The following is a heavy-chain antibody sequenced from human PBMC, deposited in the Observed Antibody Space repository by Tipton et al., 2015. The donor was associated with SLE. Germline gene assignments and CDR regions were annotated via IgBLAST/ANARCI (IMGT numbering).Heavy chain of an antibody. J-gene: IGHJ4*02. CDR3: ARDYYGSDYFDY. CDR1: GFSFTKYA. V-gene: IGHV3-23*01. D-gene: IGHD3-10*01. Sequence: SLRLSCAASGFSFTKYAMTWVRQTPAKGLEWVSAISGSGSDTHYADSVKGRFTISRDNAKNTLYLQMNSLRAEETAVYYCARDYYGSDYFDYWGQGTLVNVSS. CDR2: ISGSGSDT.